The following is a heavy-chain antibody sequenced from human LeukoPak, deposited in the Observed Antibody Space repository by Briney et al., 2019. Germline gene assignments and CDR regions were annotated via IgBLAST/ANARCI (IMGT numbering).Heavy chain of an antibody. Sequence: SETLSLTSNVYGASISSYYWSCIRQLPRNLLEWIGYIYYSGSTNYNPSLKSRVTISVDTSKNQFSLKLSSVTAADTAVYYCARRRDLGAFDIWGQGTMVTVSS. CDR2: IYYSGST. J-gene: IGHJ3*02. D-gene: IGHD3-16*01. CDR1: GASISSYY. V-gene: IGHV4-59*08. CDR3: ARRRDLGAFDI.